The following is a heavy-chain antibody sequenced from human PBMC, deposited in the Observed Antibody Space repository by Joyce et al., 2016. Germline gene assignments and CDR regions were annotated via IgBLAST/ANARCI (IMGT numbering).Heavy chain of an antibody. Sequence: EVQLVQSGAEVKKPGESLKISCQASGYSFPGYWFGWVRQMPGKGLEWMGIVYSGFSETICSPSFRGQVTISADRSISTAYLQWSSLNASDTAIYYCARGRYCSGSRCYSSFDYWGQGTLVSVSS. CDR1: GYSFPGYW. CDR3: ARGRYCSGSRCYSSFDY. J-gene: IGHJ4*02. CDR2: VYSGFSET. D-gene: IGHD2-15*01. V-gene: IGHV5-51*01.